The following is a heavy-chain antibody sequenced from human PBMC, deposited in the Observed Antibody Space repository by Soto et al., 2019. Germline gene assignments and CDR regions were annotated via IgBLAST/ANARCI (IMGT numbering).Heavy chain of an antibody. CDR2: INPNSGGT. CDR1: GYTFTGYY. V-gene: IGHV1-2*02. CDR3: ARPPGYISDWYYFDL. Sequence: ASVKVSCKASGYTFTGYYMHWVRQAPGQGLEWMGWINPNSGGTNYAQKFQGRVTMTWDTSRNTAYMELSSLMSEDTAVYYCARPPGYISDWYYFDLWGQGTLVTVSS. D-gene: IGHD6-19*01. J-gene: IGHJ4*02.